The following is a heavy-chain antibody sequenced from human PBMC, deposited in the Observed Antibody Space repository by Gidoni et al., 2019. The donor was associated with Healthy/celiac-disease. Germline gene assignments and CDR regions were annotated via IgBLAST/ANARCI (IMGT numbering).Heavy chain of an antibody. CDR2: IIPIFGTA. Sequence: QVQLVQSGAEVKKPGSSVKVSCKASGGTFSSYAISWVRQAPGQGLEWMGGIIPIFGTANYAQKFQGRVTITADESTSTAYMDLSSLRSEDTAVYYCARDPSAYDSSGYYFDYWGQGTLVTVSS. V-gene: IGHV1-69*01. CDR1: GGTFSSYA. CDR3: ARDPSAYDSSGYYFDY. J-gene: IGHJ4*02. D-gene: IGHD3-22*01.